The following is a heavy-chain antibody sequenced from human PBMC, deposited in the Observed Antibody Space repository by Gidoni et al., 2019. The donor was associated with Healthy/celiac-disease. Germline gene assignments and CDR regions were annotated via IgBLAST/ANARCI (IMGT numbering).Heavy chain of an antibody. D-gene: IGHD1-1*01. V-gene: IGHV4-59*01. CDR3: ARMRWKMGFDY. CDR1: GGSISSYY. CDR2: IYYSGST. Sequence: QVQLQESGPGLVKPSETLSLTCTVSGGSISSYYWSWIRRPPGKGLEWIGYIYYSGSTNYTPSLKSRVTISVDTSKNQFSRKLSSVPAADTSVYYWARMRWKMGFDYWGQGTLVTVSS. J-gene: IGHJ4*02.